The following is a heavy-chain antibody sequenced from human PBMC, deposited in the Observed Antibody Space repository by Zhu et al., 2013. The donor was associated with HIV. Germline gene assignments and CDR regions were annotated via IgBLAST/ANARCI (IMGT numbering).Heavy chain of an antibody. Sequence: QVQQVQSGAEVKKPGASVKVSCKASGYTFTGYYMHWVRQAPGQGLEWMGWINPNSGGTKYGQKFQGRVTMTRDTSISTAYMELSSLRSDDTAIYYCARELTEAFLLDYWGQGTLVTVSS. CDR1: GYTFTGYY. J-gene: IGHJ4*02. V-gene: IGHV1-2*02. CDR3: ARELTEAFLLDY. CDR2: INPNSGGT. D-gene: IGHD2-8*02.